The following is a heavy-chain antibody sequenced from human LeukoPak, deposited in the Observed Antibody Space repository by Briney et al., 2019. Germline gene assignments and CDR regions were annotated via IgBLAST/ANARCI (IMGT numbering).Heavy chain of an antibody. CDR3: ARDRYYGSGSWSYWFDP. CDR1: GFTFSSYA. Sequence: GGSLRLSCAASGFTFSSYAMHWVRQAPGKGLEWVAVISYDGGNKYYADSVKGRFTISRDNSKNTLYLQMNSLRAEDTAVYYCARDRYYGSGSWSYWFDPWGQGTLVTVSS. V-gene: IGHV3-30*04. J-gene: IGHJ5*02. CDR2: ISYDGGNK. D-gene: IGHD3-10*01.